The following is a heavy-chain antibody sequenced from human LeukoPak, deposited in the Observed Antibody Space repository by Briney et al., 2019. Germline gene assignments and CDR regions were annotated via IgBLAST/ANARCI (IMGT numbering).Heavy chain of an antibody. CDR1: GGSISSGGYY. D-gene: IGHD1-1*01. CDR3: ARDTGNYYYMDV. V-gene: IGHV4-31*03. CDR2: IYYSGST. Sequence: SSQTLSLTCTVSGGSISSGGYYWSWIRQHPGKGLEWIGYIYYSGSTNYNPSLKSRVTISVDTSKNQFSLKLSSVTAADTAVYYCARDTGNYYYMDVWGKGTTVTVSS. J-gene: IGHJ6*03.